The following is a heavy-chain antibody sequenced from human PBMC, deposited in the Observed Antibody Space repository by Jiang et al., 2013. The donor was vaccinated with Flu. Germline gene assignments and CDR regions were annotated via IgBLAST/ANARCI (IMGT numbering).Heavy chain of an antibody. J-gene: IGHJ4*02. CDR3: ARDSLLRPRTFDS. D-gene: IGHD1/OR15-1a*01. CDR2: VYYTGDT. V-gene: IGHV4-59*01. Sequence: LLKPSETLSLTCTVSGGSISSYFWGWVRQSPGQGLEWVAYVYYTGDTNYNPSLKGRVTISLDTSKTHFSLRLSSVTAADTAIYYCARDSLLRPRTFDSWGQGTLVTVSS. CDR1: GGSISSYF.